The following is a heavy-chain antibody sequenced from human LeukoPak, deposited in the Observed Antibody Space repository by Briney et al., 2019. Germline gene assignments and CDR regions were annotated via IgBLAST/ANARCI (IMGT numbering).Heavy chain of an antibody. Sequence: PSETLSLTCTVSGYSISSGYYWGWIRQPPGKGLEWIGSIYYSGSTYYNPSLKSRVTISVDTSKNQFSLKLSSVTAADTAVYYCARVSGSYLRFDYWGQGTLVTVSS. J-gene: IGHJ4*02. CDR2: IYYSGST. CDR3: ARVSGSYLRFDY. V-gene: IGHV4-38-2*02. CDR1: GYSISSGYY. D-gene: IGHD1-26*01.